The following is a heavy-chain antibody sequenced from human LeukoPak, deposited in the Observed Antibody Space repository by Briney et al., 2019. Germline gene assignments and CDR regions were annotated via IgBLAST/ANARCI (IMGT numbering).Heavy chain of an antibody. V-gene: IGHV4-39*01. D-gene: IGHD3-10*01. CDR2: IYYSGST. Sequence: SETLSLTCTVSGGSISSNSYYWGWIRQPPGKGLEWIGSIYYSGSTYYNPSLKSRVTISVDTSKNQFSLKLSSVTAADTAVYYCARHRPLLWFGELSGYYFDYWGQGTLVTVSS. CDR3: ARHRPLLWFGELSGYYFDY. CDR1: GGSISSNSYY. J-gene: IGHJ4*02.